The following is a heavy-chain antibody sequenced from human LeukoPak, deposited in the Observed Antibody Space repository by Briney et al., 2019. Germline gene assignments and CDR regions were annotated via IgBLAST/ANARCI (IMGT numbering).Heavy chain of an antibody. V-gene: IGHV7-4-1*02. CDR3: ATRPLSSSWYTYYYYYMDV. Sequence: ASVKVSCKASGYTFTSYAMNWVRQAPGQGLEWMGWINTNTGNPTYAQGFTGRFVFSLDTSVSTAYLQISSLKAEDTAVYYCATRPLSSSWYTYYYYYMDVWGKGTTVAVSS. J-gene: IGHJ6*03. D-gene: IGHD6-13*01. CDR1: GYTFTSYA. CDR2: INTNTGNP.